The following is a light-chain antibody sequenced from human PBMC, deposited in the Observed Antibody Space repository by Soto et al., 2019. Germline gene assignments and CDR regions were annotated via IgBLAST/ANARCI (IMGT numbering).Light chain of an antibody. CDR1: SGHTTYA. CDR2: VNGDGRH. CDR3: QTWGTGVQV. Sequence: QSVLTQSPSASASLGASVKLTCTLNSGHTTYAIAWHQQQPEKGPRYLMKVNGDGRHNKGDGIPDRFSGSSSEAERYLTISSLLSEDEGDYYCQTWGTGVQVFGGGTKVTVL. V-gene: IGLV4-69*01. J-gene: IGLJ3*02.